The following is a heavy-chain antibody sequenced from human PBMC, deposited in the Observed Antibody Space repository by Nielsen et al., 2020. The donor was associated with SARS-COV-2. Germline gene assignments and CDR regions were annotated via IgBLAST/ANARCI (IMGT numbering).Heavy chain of an antibody. J-gene: IGHJ6*02. Sequence: GGSLRLFCAASGFTFSSYWMHWVRQAPGKGLVWVSRINSDGSSTSYADSVKGRFTISRDNSKNTLYLQMNSLRAEDTAVYYCAKGDVVVVPAAIVITLGYYGMDVWGQGTTVTVSS. CDR3: AKGDVVVVPAAIVITLGYYGMDV. CDR1: GFTFSSYW. CDR2: INSDGSST. D-gene: IGHD2-2*01. V-gene: IGHV3-74*01.